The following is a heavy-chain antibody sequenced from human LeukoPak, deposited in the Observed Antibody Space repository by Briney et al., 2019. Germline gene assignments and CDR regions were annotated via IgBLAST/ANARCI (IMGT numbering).Heavy chain of an antibody. CDR1: GVTFSSYG. CDR3: AKNLYDFWSGYLDY. CDR2: ISYDGSNK. J-gene: IGHJ4*02. D-gene: IGHD3-3*01. V-gene: IGHV3-30*18. Sequence: GGSVRLSCAASGVTFSSYGMHWVRQAPGKGLEWVALISYDGSNKYYADSVKGRFTISRDNSKNTLYLQMNSLRAGDTAAYYCAKNLYDFWSGYLDYWGQGTLVTVSS.